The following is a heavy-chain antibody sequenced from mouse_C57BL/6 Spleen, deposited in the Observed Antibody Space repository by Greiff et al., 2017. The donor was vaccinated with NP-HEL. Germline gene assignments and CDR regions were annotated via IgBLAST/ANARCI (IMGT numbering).Heavy chain of an antibody. Sequence: EVKLQESGPGLVKPSQSLSLTCTVTGYSITSGYGWNWIRQLPGNKLEWMGYISYSGSTNYNPSLKSRFSITRDTSKNQFFLQLNYVTTEDTATYDCARTARIKYWGQGTTLTVSS. CDR2: ISYSGST. J-gene: IGHJ2*01. CDR1: GYSITSGYG. D-gene: IGHD1-2*01. V-gene: IGHV3-2*02. CDR3: ARTARIKY.